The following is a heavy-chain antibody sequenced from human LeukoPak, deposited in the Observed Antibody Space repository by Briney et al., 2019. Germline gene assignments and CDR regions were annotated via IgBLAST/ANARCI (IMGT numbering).Heavy chain of an antibody. Sequence: KPSETLSLTCTVSGGSISRNNYYWGWISQPPGKGLEWIGTVYYTGSTSYNPSLKGRVTISVDTSKNQFSLKLSSVTAADTAIYYCATHVDATRGYYFEDWGQGTLVTVSS. CDR3: ATHVDATRGYYFED. CDR2: VYYTGST. J-gene: IGHJ4*02. D-gene: IGHD5-18*01. CDR1: GGSISRNNYY. V-gene: IGHV4-39*01.